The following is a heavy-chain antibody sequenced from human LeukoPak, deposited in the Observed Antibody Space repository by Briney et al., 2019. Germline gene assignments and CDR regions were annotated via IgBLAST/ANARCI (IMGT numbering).Heavy chain of an antibody. J-gene: IGHJ1*01. CDR1: GYTFTTYD. CDR3: ARGPPTAQYFQH. D-gene: IGHD1-1*01. CDR2: INPNSGNT. V-gene: IGHV1-8*03. Sequence: HVASVKVSCKASGYTFTTYDINWVRQATGQGLEWTGWINPNSGNTGYAQKFQGRVTITRNTSISTVYMELSSLRSEDTAVYYCARGPPTAQYFQHWGQGTLVAVSS.